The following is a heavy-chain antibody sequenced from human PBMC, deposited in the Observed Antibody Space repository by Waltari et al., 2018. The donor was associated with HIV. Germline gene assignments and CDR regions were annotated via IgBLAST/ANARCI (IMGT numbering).Heavy chain of an antibody. CDR2: IIPIVGTA. Sequence: QVQLVQSGTEVKKPGSPVKVSCKASGSNIRSYSISWLRPAPGQGSEWMGGIIPIVGTANYAQKFQGRVTITADKSTSTAYMELSSLRSEDTAVYYCARESIAAAGRGGYYYGMDVWGQGTTVTVSS. D-gene: IGHD6-13*01. CDR1: GSNIRSYS. J-gene: IGHJ6*02. CDR3: ARESIAAAGRGGYYYGMDV. V-gene: IGHV1-69*14.